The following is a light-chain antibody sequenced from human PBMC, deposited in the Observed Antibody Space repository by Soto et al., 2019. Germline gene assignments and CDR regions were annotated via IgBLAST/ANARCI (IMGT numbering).Light chain of an antibody. V-gene: IGKV1-39*01. CDR1: QSVSIY. Sequence: VHMTHSPSSLSACFVYRFTMTFRASQSVSIYLHWYQQKPGKAPNLLISAASSLHSGVPSRFSGSGSGTDFTLTINSLQPEDFATYYCQQGYTSAITFGQGTRLEI. J-gene: IGKJ5*01. CDR2: AAS. CDR3: QQGYTSAIT.